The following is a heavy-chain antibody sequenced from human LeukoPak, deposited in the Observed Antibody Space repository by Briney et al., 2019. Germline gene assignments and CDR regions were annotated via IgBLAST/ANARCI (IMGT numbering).Heavy chain of an antibody. CDR1: GFTFSSYW. V-gene: IGHV4-38-2*01. CDR3: ARYYGSGSKTVRAIDY. D-gene: IGHD3-10*01. CDR2: IYYSGST. Sequence: PGGSLRLSCAASGFTFSSYWMSWVRQPPGKGLEWIGGIYYSGSTYYDPSLKSRINISIDTSKNQFFLRLTSVTAADTAVYYCARYYGSGSKTVRAIDYWGQGTLVIVSS. J-gene: IGHJ4*02.